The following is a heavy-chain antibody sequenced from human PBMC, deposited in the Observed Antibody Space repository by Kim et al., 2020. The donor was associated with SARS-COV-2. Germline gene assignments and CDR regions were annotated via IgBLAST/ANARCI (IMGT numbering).Heavy chain of an antibody. J-gene: IGHJ4*02. CDR1: GFTFSSYA. D-gene: IGHD4-17*01. Sequence: GGSLRLSCAASGFTFSSYAMSWVRQAPGKGLEWVSAISGSGGSTYYADSVKGRFTISRDNSKETLYLQMKSLRAEDTAVYYCAKQNGDYGTYYFDYWGQGTLVTVST. V-gene: IGHV3-23*01. CDR2: ISGSGGST. CDR3: AKQNGDYGTYYFDY.